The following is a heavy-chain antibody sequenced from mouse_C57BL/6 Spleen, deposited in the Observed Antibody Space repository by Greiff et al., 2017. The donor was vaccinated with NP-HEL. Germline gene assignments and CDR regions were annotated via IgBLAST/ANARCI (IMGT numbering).Heavy chain of an antibody. CDR2: IYPSDSET. CDR1: GYTFTSYW. J-gene: IGHJ2*01. Sequence: QVQLQQPGAELVRPGSSVKLSCKASGYTFTSYWMDWVKQRPGQGLEWIGNIYPSDSETHYNQKFKDKATLTVDKSSSTAYMQLSSLTSEDSAVYYCARGELGAYYFDYWGQGTTLTVSS. D-gene: IGHD4-1*01. CDR3: ARGELGAYYFDY. V-gene: IGHV1-61*01.